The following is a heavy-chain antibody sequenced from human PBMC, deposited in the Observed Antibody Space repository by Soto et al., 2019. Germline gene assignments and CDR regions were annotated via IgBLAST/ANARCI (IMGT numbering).Heavy chain of an antibody. CDR3: ARDLWVEPELYYYGMDV. Sequence: SETLSLTCTVSGGSVTSGSDYWSWIRQTPGKGLEWIGHIFYSGATYYNPSLKSRLTISVDTSKNHFSLRLTSVTAADTAVYYCARDLWVEPELYYYGMDVWGQGTTVTVSS. V-gene: IGHV4-30-4*01. J-gene: IGHJ6*02. D-gene: IGHD1-1*01. CDR2: IFYSGAT. CDR1: GGSVTSGSDY.